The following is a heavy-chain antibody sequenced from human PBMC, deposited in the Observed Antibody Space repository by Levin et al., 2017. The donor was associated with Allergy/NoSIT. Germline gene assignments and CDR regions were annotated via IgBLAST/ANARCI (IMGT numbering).Heavy chain of an antibody. J-gene: IGHJ4*02. CDR1: GGSISSSSYY. Sequence: PSETLSLTCTVSGGSISSSSYYWGWIRQPPGKGLEWIGSIYYSGSTYYNPSLKSRVTISVDTSKNQFSLKLSSVTAADTAVYYCARGPVLDTAMDTFDYWGQGTLVTVSS. D-gene: IGHD5-18*01. CDR3: ARGPVLDTAMDTFDY. V-gene: IGHV4-39*01. CDR2: IYYSGST.